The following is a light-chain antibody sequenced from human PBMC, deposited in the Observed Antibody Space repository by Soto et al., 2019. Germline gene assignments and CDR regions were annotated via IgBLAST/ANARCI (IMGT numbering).Light chain of an antibody. CDR2: AAS. V-gene: IGKV1-39*01. J-gene: IGKJ1*01. Sequence: DVQMTQSPSSLSASVGDRVTITCRASQSISSYLNWYQQKPGKAPQVLIYAASTLQSGVPSRFSGSGSGTHYTLHISSLQPEDFATYYCQQSYITPPWTFGQGTKVEIK. CDR3: QQSYITPPWT. CDR1: QSISSY.